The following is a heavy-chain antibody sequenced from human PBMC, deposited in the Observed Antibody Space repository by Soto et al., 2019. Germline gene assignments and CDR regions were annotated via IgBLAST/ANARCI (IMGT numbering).Heavy chain of an antibody. J-gene: IGHJ4*02. V-gene: IGHV3-30*18. D-gene: IGHD1-20*01. CDR1: GFTFSSSG. CDR3: AKEFHSWNYFDY. Sequence: PGGSLRLSWTASGFTFSSSGMHWVRQAPGKGLEWVAVISYDGSNKFYADSVKGRFTISRDNFRNTLYLQMNSLRAEDTAVYYCAKEFHSWNYFDYWGQGTLVTVSS. CDR2: ISYDGSNK.